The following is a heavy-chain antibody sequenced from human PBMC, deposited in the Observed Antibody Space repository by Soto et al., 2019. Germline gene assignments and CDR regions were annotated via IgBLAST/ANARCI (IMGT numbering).Heavy chain of an antibody. J-gene: IGHJ4*02. CDR2: ISSSSSTI. CDR1: GFTFSSYS. CDR3: AREGRSSGWSDFDY. V-gene: IGHV3-48*02. D-gene: IGHD6-19*01. Sequence: EVQLVESGGGLVQPGGSLRLSCAASGFTFSSYSMNWVRQAPGKGLEWVSYISSSSSTIYYADSVKGRFTISRDNAKNSMYLQMNSLRDEDTAVYYCAREGRSSGWSDFDYWGQGTLVTVCS.